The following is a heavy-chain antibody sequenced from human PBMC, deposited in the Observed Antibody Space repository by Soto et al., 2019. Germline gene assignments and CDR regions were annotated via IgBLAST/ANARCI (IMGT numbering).Heavy chain of an antibody. CDR2: ISGSGGST. CDR3: AKDVWGYGSGSYYKTDYYFDY. Sequence: GGSLRLSCAASGFTFSSYAMSWVRQAPGKGLEWVSAISGSGGSTYYADSVKGRFTISRDNSKNTLYLQMNSLRAEDTAVYYCAKDVWGYGSGSYYKTDYYFDYWGQGTLVTVSS. J-gene: IGHJ4*02. CDR1: GFTFSSYA. V-gene: IGHV3-23*01. D-gene: IGHD3-10*01.